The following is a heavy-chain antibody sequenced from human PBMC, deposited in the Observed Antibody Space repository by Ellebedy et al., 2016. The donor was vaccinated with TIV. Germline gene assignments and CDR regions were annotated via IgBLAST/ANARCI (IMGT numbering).Heavy chain of an antibody. J-gene: IGHJ3*02. Sequence: SLKIPXVAPGFRFDDYAMHWVRQAPGKGLEWVSGINWNSGNIGYSDSVKGRFTISRDNAKNSLYLQMNSLRPEDTAFYYCVKDWATDGYNKRLSALDIWGQGTLVTVSS. CDR2: INWNSGNI. D-gene: IGHD5-24*01. V-gene: IGHV3-9*01. CDR3: VKDWATDGYNKRLSALDI. CDR1: GFRFDDYA.